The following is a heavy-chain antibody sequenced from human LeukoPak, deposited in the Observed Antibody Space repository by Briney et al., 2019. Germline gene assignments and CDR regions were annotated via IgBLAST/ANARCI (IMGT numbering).Heavy chain of an antibody. CDR3: ARALLPTTYHYGLDV. V-gene: IGHV4-31*03. CDR1: GGSITSGGYY. Sequence: PSETLSLTCTVSGGSITSGGYYWGWIRQHPGKGLEWIGHVYYSGRTYYNPSLKSRVFISVDASKNQFSLKLSSVTAADTAVYYCARALLPTTYHYGLDVWGQGTTVTVSS. CDR2: VYYSGRT. D-gene: IGHD2-15*01. J-gene: IGHJ6*02.